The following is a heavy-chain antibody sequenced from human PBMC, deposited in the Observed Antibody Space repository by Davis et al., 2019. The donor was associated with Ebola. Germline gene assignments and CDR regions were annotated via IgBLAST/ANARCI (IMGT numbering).Heavy chain of an antibody. CDR2: INPSGGST. J-gene: IGHJ3*02. CDR1: GYTFTSYY. V-gene: IGHV1-46*01. Sequence: ASVKVSCKASGYTFTSYYMHWVRQAPGQGLEWMGIINPSGGSTSYAQKFQGRVTMTRDTSTSTVYMELSSLRSEDTAVYYCARDLRSGSTTGAFDIWGQGTMVTVSS. D-gene: IGHD1-26*01. CDR3: ARDLRSGSTTGAFDI.